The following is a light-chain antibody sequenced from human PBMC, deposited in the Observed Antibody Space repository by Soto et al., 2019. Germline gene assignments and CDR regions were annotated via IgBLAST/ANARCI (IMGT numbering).Light chain of an antibody. V-gene: IGKV3-15*01. CDR3: QQYNNWPPT. J-gene: IGKJ5*01. Sequence: EIVMTQSPATLSVSLGERATFSCRASQSVRSNLAWYQQKPGQAPRLLIYDASTRAPGIPARFSGSGSGTELTLTISSLQSDDFAVYHCQQYNNWPPTFGHGTRLESK. CDR2: DAS. CDR1: QSVRSN.